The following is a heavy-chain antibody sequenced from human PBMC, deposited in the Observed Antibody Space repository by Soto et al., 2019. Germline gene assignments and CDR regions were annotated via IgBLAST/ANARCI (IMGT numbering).Heavy chain of an antibody. Sequence: QVQLQESGPGLVKPSQTLSLTCTVSGGSISSGDYYWNCIRQPPGKGLEWIGYISNSGSTNYNRSLKSRVTISVDTSKNQFSLKLSSVTAADTAVYYCARDRNYYYMDVWGKGTTVTVSS. CDR2: ISNSGST. V-gene: IGHV4-30-4*01. CDR1: GGSISSGDYY. J-gene: IGHJ6*03. CDR3: ARDRNYYYMDV.